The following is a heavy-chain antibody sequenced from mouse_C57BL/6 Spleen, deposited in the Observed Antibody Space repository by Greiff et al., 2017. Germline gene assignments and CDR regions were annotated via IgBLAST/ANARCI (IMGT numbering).Heavy chain of an antibody. J-gene: IGHJ4*01. D-gene: IGHD2-1*01. V-gene: IGHV5-9-1*02. Sequence: EVKVVESGEGLVKPGGSLKLSCAASGFTFSSYAMSWVRQTPEKRLEWVAYISSGGDYIYYADTVKGRFTISRDNARNTLYLQMSSLKSEDTAMYYCTRDRGNYYYAMDYWGQGTSVTVSS. CDR2: ISSGGDYI. CDR1: GFTFSSYA. CDR3: TRDRGNYYYAMDY.